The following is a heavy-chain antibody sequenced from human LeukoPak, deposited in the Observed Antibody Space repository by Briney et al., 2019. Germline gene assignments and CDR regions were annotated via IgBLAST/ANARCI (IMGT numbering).Heavy chain of an antibody. V-gene: IGHV3-7*01. CDR1: GFTFSAHW. D-gene: IGHD2-21*01. J-gene: IGHJ5*02. CDR3: ASARRGDYYWWFDP. Sequence: GGSLRLSCAASGFTFSAHWMSWVRQAPGKGLEWVANIKEDGSERYYVDSVKGRFTISRDIAKNSLYLQMNSLRAEDTAVYYCASARRGDYYWWFDPWGQGTLVTVSS. CDR2: IKEDGSER.